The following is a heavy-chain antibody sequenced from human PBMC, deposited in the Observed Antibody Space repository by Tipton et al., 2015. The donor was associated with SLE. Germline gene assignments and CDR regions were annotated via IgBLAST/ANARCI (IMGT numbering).Heavy chain of an antibody. Sequence: TLSLTCTVSDGSISDYYWTWIRQPAGAGLEWIGRIYASGSTNYNHSHRTRAAMSVDTSKSNFSLNLTSVPAADTAVYYCARETWYQLPADYYFDDWGQGTLVAVSS. D-gene: IGHD2-2*01. J-gene: IGHJ4*02. V-gene: IGHV4-4*07. CDR3: ARETWYQLPADYYFDD. CDR1: DGSISDYY. CDR2: IYASGST.